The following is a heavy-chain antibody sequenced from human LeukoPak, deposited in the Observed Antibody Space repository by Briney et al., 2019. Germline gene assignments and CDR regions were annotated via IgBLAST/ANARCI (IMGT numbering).Heavy chain of an antibody. CDR3: ARSSIAAPGHKEYFQH. V-gene: IGHV3-21*01. CDR1: GFTFSSYS. D-gene: IGHD6-6*01. CDR2: ISSSSSYI. J-gene: IGHJ1*01. Sequence: GGSLRLSCAASGFTFSSYSMNWVRQAPGKGLEWVSSISSSSSYIYYADSVKGRFTISRDNAKKLLYLQMNSLRAEDTAVYYCARSSIAAPGHKEYFQHWGQGTLVTVSS.